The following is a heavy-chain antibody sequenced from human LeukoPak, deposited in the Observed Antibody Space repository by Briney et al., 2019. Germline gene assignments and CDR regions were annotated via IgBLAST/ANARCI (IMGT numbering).Heavy chain of an antibody. CDR2: MNPTSGDT. CDR1: GYTFTGYD. V-gene: IGHV1-8*01. Sequence: GASVKVSCKASGYTFTGYDISWVRQATGQGLEWMGWMNPTSGDTEYAQKFQGRITMTMSTSISTAYMELTSLRSEDTAVYYCARGHNYYGMDVWGQGTTVTVTS. CDR3: ARGHNYYGMDV. J-gene: IGHJ6*02.